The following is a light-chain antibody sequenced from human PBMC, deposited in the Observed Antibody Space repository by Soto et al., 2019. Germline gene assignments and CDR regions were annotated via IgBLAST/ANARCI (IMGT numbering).Light chain of an antibody. CDR2: DVS. CDR3: SSYTSGTTPVV. J-gene: IGLJ2*01. CDR1: SSAVGGYNY. Sequence: QSALTQPASVSGSPGQSITISCTGTSSAVGGYNYVSWYQQHPGKAPKLMIYDVSNRPSGVSNRFSGSKSGNTASLTISGLQAEDEADYYCSSYTSGTTPVVFGGGTKLTVL. V-gene: IGLV2-14*01.